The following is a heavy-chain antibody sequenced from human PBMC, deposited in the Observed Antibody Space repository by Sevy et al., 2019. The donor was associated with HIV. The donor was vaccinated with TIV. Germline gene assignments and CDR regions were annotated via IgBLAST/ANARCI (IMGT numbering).Heavy chain of an antibody. CDR2: ISFNGNTQ. V-gene: IGHV3-30-3*01. CDR1: GFTFRSHA. CDR3: AREAGYSTNWAPGNY. J-gene: IGHJ4*02. Sequence: GGSLRLSCAASGFTFRSHAMHWVRQAPGKGLEWVALISFNGNTQYYAHSVKGRFTISRDNSKNTLFLQMNSLRSEDTAMYYCAREAGYSTNWAPGNYWGQGTLVTVSS. D-gene: IGHD2-8*01.